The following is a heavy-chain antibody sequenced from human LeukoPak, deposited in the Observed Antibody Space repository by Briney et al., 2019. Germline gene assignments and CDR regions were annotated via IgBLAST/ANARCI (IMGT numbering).Heavy chain of an antibody. CDR2: INPNSGGT. V-gene: IGHV1-2*02. CDR1: GYTFTGYY. J-gene: IGHJ4*02. Sequence: ASVKVSCKASGYTFTGYYMHWVRQAPGQGLEWMGWINPNSGGTNYAQKFQGRVTMTRDTSISTAYMELSRLRSDDKAVYYCARAESIAARENMGYWGQGTLVTVSS. D-gene: IGHD6-6*01. CDR3: ARAESIAARENMGY.